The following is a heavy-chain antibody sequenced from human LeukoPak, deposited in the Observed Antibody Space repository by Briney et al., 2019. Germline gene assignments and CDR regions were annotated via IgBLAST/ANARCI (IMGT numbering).Heavy chain of an antibody. V-gene: IGHV3-48*03. J-gene: IGHJ4*02. CDR1: GFTFSSYD. D-gene: IGHD2-21*01. CDR2: ISSSGGNI. CDR3: ARGYSSDN. Sequence: PGGSLRLSCAASGFTFSSYDMKWVRQAPGKGLEWVSHISSSGGNICYADSVKGRFTISRDNSKNTLNLQMNSLRAEDAAVYYCARGYSSDNWGQGTLVTVSS.